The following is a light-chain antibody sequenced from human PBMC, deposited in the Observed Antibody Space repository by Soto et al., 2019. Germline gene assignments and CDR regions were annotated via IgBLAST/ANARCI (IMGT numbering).Light chain of an antibody. CDR1: QSISSRY. Sequence: EIELTQSPATLSLSPGERATLSCRASQSISSRYLAWYQQKPGQAPRLLIYGESNRATGIPDRFSGSGSGTDFTLTISRLEPEDFAVYYCQQSGSSPPFTFGRGTKVDIK. V-gene: IGKV3-20*01. CDR2: GES. CDR3: QQSGSSPPFT. J-gene: IGKJ3*01.